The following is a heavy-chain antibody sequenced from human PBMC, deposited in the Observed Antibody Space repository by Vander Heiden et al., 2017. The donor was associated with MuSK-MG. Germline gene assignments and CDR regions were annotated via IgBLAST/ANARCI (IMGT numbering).Heavy chain of an antibody. V-gene: IGHV4-59*01. D-gene: IGHD3-22*01. CDR2: IYYSGST. CDR1: GGSLSSYY. J-gene: IGHJ4*02. CDR3: ARAASSGYPGDFDY. Sequence: QVQLQESGPGLVKPSETLSLTCTVPGGSLSSYYWSWIRQPPGKGLEWIGYIYYSGSTNYNPSLKSRVTISVDTSKNQFSLKLSSVTAADTAVYYCARAASSGYPGDFDYWGQGTLVTVSS.